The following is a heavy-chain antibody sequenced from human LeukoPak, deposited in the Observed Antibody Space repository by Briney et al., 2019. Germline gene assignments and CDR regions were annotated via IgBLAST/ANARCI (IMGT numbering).Heavy chain of an antibody. CDR1: GFSFRTYA. CDR3: VKESTSSGYYYAPDY. V-gene: IGHV3-23*01. Sequence: GGSLRFSCAASGFSFRTYAMTWVRQAPGKGLEWVSSISGSGATTYNADPLKGRFTISRDNSENTLYLQMNSLRAEDTAVYYCVKESTSSGYYYAPDYWGQGTLVTVS. CDR2: ISGSGATT. J-gene: IGHJ4*02. D-gene: IGHD3-22*01.